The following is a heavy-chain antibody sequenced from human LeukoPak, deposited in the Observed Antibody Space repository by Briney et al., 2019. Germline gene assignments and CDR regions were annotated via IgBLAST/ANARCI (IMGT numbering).Heavy chain of an antibody. Sequence: ASVKVSCKASGYTFTSYDINWVRQATGQGLEWMGWMNPNSGNTGYAQKFQGRVTITRNISISTAYMELSGLRSEDTAVYYCARGRYSSSWYGLYYYYYMDVWGKGTTVTVSS. V-gene: IGHV1-8*03. D-gene: IGHD6-13*01. CDR1: GYTFTSYD. CDR3: ARGRYSSSWYGLYYYYYMDV. J-gene: IGHJ6*03. CDR2: MNPNSGNT.